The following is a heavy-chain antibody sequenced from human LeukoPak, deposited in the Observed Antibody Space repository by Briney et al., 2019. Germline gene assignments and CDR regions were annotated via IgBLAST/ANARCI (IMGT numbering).Heavy chain of an antibody. V-gene: IGHV1-46*01. CDR3: ASAVSSGSPLPVNYFDY. J-gene: IGHJ4*02. CDR1: GYTFTSYY. CDR2: INPSGGST. D-gene: IGHD3-22*01. Sequence: GASVKVSCKASGYTFTSYYMHWVRQAPGQGLEWMGIINPSGGSTSYAQKFQGRVTMTRDTSTSTVYMELSSLRSEDTAVYYCASAVSSGSPLPVNYFDYWGQGTLVTVSS.